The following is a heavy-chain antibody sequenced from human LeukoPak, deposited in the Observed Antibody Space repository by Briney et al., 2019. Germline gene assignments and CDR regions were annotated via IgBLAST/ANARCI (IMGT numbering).Heavy chain of an antibody. CDR2: IYHSGST. J-gene: IGHJ4*02. CDR3: ARAHDKYNPFDY. V-gene: IGHV4-30-2*01. D-gene: IGHD1-1*01. CDR1: GGSISSGGYY. Sequence: SETPSLTCTVSGGSISSGGYYWSWIRQPPGKGLEWIGYIYHSGSTYYNPSLKSRVTISVDRSKNQFSLKLSSVTAADTAVYYCARAHDKYNPFDYWGQGTLVTVSS.